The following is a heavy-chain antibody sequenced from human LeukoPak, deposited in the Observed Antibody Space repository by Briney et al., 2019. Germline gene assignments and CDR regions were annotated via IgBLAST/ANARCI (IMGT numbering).Heavy chain of an antibody. CDR3: ARAARSRSYYNWFDP. D-gene: IGHD3-10*01. J-gene: IGHJ5*02. Sequence: PGGSLRLSCSASGFIFSDSFMAWFRQAPGKGLEWISYISNTGNTVFYSDSVKGRFTISRDNAKNSLYLQMNSLRVEDTAVYYCARAARSRSYYNWFDPWGQGTLVTVSS. V-gene: IGHV3-11*04. CDR2: ISNTGNTV. CDR1: GFIFSDSF.